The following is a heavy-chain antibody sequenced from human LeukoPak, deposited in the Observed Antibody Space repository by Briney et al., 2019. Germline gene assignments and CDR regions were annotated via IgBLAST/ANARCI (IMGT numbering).Heavy chain of an antibody. CDR2: ISSSGSTI. V-gene: IGHV3-48*03. CDR1: GFTFSSYE. CDR3: ARPRRGVWGVAFDI. D-gene: IGHD1-14*01. Sequence: GGSLRLSCAASGFTFSSYEMNWVRQAPGKGLEWVSYISSSGSTIYYADSVKGRFTISRDNAKNSLYLQMNSLRAEDTAVYYCARPRRGVWGVAFDIWGQGTMVTVSS. J-gene: IGHJ3*02.